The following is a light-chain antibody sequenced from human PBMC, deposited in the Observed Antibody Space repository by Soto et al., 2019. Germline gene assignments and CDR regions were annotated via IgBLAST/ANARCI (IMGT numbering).Light chain of an antibody. Sequence: DIVLTQSPGTLSLSPGERATLSCRASQSLSSSYLAWYQHKPGQAPRLLIYGASSRASGIPDKFSGSGSGTDFTLTISRREPEDSAVYYCQQYGSFFGQGTKLEIK. CDR2: GAS. J-gene: IGKJ2*01. CDR1: QSLSSSY. V-gene: IGKV3-20*01. CDR3: QQYGSF.